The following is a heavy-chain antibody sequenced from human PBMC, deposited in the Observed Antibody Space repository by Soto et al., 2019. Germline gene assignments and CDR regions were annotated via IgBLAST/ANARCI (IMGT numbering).Heavy chain of an antibody. V-gene: IGHV3-23*01. CDR3: AKGSLAPPRSSWYDY. CDR1: GFTFSSYA. CDR2: ISGSGGST. J-gene: IGHJ4*02. Sequence: EVQLLESGGGLVQPGGSLRLSCAASGFTFSSYAMSWVRQAPGKGLEWVSAISGSGGSTYYADSVKGRFTISRDNSKNTRYLQMNSRRAEATAVYYCAKGSLAPPRSSWYDYWGKGTLVTVSA. D-gene: IGHD6-13*01.